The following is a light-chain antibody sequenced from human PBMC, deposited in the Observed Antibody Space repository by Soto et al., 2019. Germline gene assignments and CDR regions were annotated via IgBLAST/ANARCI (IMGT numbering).Light chain of an antibody. CDR1: QTISSW. V-gene: IGKV1-5*03. CDR3: QQYSTYPWT. CDR2: KAS. J-gene: IGKJ1*01. Sequence: IHRTHSPSTLSVSLGDRVTITCGASQTISSWLAWYQQKPGKAPKLLIYKASTLKSGVPSRFSGSGSGTEFTLTISSLQPDDFATYYCQQYSTYPWTFGQGTKVDIK.